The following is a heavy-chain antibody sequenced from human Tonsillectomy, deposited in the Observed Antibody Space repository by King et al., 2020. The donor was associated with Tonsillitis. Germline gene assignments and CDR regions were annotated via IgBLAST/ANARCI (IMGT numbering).Heavy chain of an antibody. CDR1: GFTVSSNY. Sequence: VQLVESGGGLIQPGGSLRLSCAASGFTVSSNYMSWVRQAPGKGLEWVSVIYSGGSTYYADSVKGRFTIYRDNYKNKLYLQMNSLRAEDAAVYYCARLMSSSWYDYYGMDVWGQGTTVTVSS. J-gene: IGHJ6*02. CDR3: ARLMSSSWYDYYGMDV. CDR2: IYSGGST. V-gene: IGHV3-53*01. D-gene: IGHD6-13*01.